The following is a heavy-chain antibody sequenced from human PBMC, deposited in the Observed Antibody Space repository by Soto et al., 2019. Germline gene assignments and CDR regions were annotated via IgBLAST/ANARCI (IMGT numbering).Heavy chain of an antibody. CDR2: MYHSGST. CDR1: GGSISIGGYS. D-gene: IGHD2-2*01. CDR3: ARVPDY. Sequence: QLQLQESGSGLVKPSQTLSLTCAVSGGSISIGGYSWSWIRQPPGKGLEWIGYMYHSGSTYNNPSLTIRVTISIDRSKNQFSLKLSSVTAADTAAYYCARVPDYWGQGILVTVSS. V-gene: IGHV4-30-2*01. J-gene: IGHJ4*02.